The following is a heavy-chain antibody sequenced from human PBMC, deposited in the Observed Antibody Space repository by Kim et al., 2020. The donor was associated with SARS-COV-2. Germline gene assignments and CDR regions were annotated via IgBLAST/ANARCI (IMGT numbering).Heavy chain of an antibody. Sequence: SVKVSCKASGGTFSSYAISWVRQAPGQGLEWMGGIIPIFGTANYAQKFQGRVTITADESTSTAYMELSSLSSEDTAVYYCAREGTTLTYYYYGMDVWGQGTTVTVSS. CDR2: IIPIFGTA. J-gene: IGHJ6*02. CDR1: GGTFSSYA. CDR3: AREGTTLTYYYYGMDV. V-gene: IGHV1-69*13. D-gene: IGHD1-1*01.